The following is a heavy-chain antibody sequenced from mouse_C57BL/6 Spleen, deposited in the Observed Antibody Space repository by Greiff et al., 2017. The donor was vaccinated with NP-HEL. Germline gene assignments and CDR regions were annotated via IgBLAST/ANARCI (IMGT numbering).Heavy chain of an antibody. CDR1: GYSITSGYY. D-gene: IGHD1-1*01. Sequence: EVQVVESGPGLVKPSQSLSLTCSVTGYSITSGYYWNWIRQFPGNKLEWMGYISYDGSNNYNPSLKNRISITRDTSKNQFFLKLNSVTTEDTATYYCARERDYDYWYFDVWGTGTTVTVSS. V-gene: IGHV3-6*01. J-gene: IGHJ1*03. CDR3: ARERDYDYWYFDV. CDR2: ISYDGSN.